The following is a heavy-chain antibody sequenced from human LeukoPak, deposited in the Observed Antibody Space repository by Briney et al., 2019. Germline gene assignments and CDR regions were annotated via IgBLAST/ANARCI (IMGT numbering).Heavy chain of an antibody. J-gene: IGHJ4*02. CDR3: ATAYGGSYRIPMWNY. D-gene: IGHD1-26*01. CDR1: GYTLTELS. CDR2: FDPEDGET. Sequence: ASVKVSCKVSGYTLTELSMHWVRQAPGKGLEWMGGFDPEDGETIYAQKFQGRVTMTEDTSTDTAYMELSSLRSEDTAVYYCATAYGGSYRIPMWNYWGQGTLVTVSS. V-gene: IGHV1-24*01.